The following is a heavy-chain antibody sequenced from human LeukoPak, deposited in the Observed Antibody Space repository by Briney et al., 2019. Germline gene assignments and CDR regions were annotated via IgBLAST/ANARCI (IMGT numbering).Heavy chain of an antibody. Sequence: GGSLRLSCTASGFTFSDYAMSWFRQAPGKGLEWVGFIRNKAYGGTLEYAASVKGRFTISRDDSKTIAYLQMNSLKTEDTAVYYCTREKRYFDWFQADYWGQGTLVTVSS. V-gene: IGHV3-49*03. CDR2: IRNKAYGGTL. CDR3: TREKRYFDWFQADY. CDR1: GFTFSDYA. D-gene: IGHD3-9*01. J-gene: IGHJ4*02.